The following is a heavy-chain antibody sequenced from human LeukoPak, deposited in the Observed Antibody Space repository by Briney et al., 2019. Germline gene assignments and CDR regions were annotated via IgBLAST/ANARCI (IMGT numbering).Heavy chain of an antibody. V-gene: IGHV3-43*01. CDR2: ISWDGDST. CDR1: GFTFDDYT. J-gene: IGHJ3*02. D-gene: IGHD6-19*01. Sequence: SGGSLRLSCAASGFTFDDYTMHWVRQAPGKGLEWVSLISWDGDSTYYADSVKGRFTISRDNAKNSLYLQMNSLRAEDMALYYCAKSRSGWYELSAFDIWGQGTMVTVSS. CDR3: AKSRSGWYELSAFDI.